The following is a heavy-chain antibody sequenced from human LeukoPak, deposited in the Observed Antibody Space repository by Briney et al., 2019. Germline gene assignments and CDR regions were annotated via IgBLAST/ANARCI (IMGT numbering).Heavy chain of an antibody. CDR1: GGSISSYY. J-gene: IGHJ4*02. V-gene: IGHV4-59*01. CDR3: ASSLYSGYDYSFDY. D-gene: IGHD5-12*01. CDR2: IYYSGST. Sequence: PSETLSLTCTVSGGSISSYYWSWIRQPPGKGLEWIGYIYYSGSTNYNPSLKSRVTISVDTSKNQFSLKLSSVTAADTAVYYCASSLYSGYDYSFDYWGQGTLVTVSS.